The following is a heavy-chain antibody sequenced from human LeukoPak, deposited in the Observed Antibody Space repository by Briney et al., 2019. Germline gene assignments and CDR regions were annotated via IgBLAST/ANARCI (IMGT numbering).Heavy chain of an antibody. J-gene: IGHJ4*02. V-gene: IGHV1-2*02. CDR3: ARGPEVGYCSGGSCVHFDY. CDR2: INPNSGGT. CDR1: GYTFTGYY. Sequence: GASVKVSCKASGYTFTGYYMHWVRQAPGQGLEWMGWINPNSGGTNYAQKFQGRVTMTRDTSISTAYMELSRLRSDDTAVYYCARGPEVGYCSGGSCVHFDYWGQGTLVTVSS. D-gene: IGHD2-15*01.